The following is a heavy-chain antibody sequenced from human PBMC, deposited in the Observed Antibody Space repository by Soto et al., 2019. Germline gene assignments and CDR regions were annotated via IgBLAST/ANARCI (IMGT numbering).Heavy chain of an antibody. CDR3: AKDSYYYDSSGYYPH. D-gene: IGHD3-22*01. CDR1: GFTFSSYA. Sequence: GGSLRLSCAASGFTFSSYAMSWVRQAPGKGLEWVSAISGSGGSTYYADSVKGRFTISRDKSKNTLYLQMNSLRAEDTAVYYCAKDSYYYDSSGYYPHWGQGTLVTVSS. J-gene: IGHJ4*02. V-gene: IGHV3-23*01. CDR2: ISGSGGST.